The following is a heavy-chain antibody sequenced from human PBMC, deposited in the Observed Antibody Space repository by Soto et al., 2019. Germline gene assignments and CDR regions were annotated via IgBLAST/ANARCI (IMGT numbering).Heavy chain of an antibody. CDR3: ACDSIGAASTLYYYYYGMDV. Sequence: SVKVSCKASGGTFSSYAISWVRQAPGQGLEWMGGIIPIFGTANYAQKFQGRVTITADDSTSTAYMELSSLRSEDTAVYYCACDSIGAASTLYYYYYGMDVWGQGTTVTVSS. CDR1: GGTFSSYA. CDR2: IIPIFGTA. V-gene: IGHV1-69*13. J-gene: IGHJ6*02. D-gene: IGHD6-13*01.